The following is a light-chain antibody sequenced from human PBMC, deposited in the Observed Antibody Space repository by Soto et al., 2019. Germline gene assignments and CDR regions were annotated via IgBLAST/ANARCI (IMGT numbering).Light chain of an antibody. CDR3: QQYNGYSWT. CDR1: QSISQW. CDR2: DAS. Sequence: DIQMTQSPSTLSASVGDRVAITCRASQSISQWVAWYQQKPGRAPELLIYDASKLKSGVPSRFSGSGSGTEFSLTITSLQPDDSAMYYCQQYNGYSWTFSRGTKVEIK. J-gene: IGKJ1*01. V-gene: IGKV1-5*01.